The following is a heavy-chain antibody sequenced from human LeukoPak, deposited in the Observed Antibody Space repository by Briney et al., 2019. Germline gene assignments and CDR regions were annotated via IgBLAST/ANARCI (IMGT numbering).Heavy chain of an antibody. CDR2: FDPEDGET. CDR3: ATVPTVQLERPLDY. V-gene: IGHV1-24*01. J-gene: IGHJ4*02. D-gene: IGHD1-1*01. Sequence: ASVKVSCKVSGYTLTELSMHWVRQAPGKGLEWMGGFDPEDGETIYAQEFQGRVTMTEDTSTDTAYMELSSLRSEDTAVYYCATVPTVQLERPLDYWGQGTLVTVSS. CDR1: GYTLTELS.